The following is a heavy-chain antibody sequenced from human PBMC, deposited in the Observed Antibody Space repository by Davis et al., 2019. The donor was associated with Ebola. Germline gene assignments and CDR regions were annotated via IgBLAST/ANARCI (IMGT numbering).Heavy chain of an antibody. CDR3: ARARGSGSYSGYYYYMDV. J-gene: IGHJ6*03. Sequence: GSLRLSCTVSGGSISSSSYYWGWIRQPPGKGLEWIGSIYYSGSTYYNPSLKSRVTISVDTSKNQFSLKLSSVTAADTAVYYCARARGSGSYSGYYYYMDVWGKGTTVTVSS. CDR1: GGSISSSSYY. D-gene: IGHD1-26*01. CDR2: IYYSGST. V-gene: IGHV4-39*07.